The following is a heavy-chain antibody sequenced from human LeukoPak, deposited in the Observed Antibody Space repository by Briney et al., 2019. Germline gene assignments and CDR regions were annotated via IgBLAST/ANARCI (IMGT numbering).Heavy chain of an antibody. CDR1: GYTFTSYG. D-gene: IGHD6-19*01. J-gene: IGHJ4*02. CDR2: ISAYNGNT. Sequence: ASVKVSCKASGYTFTSYGISWVRQAPGQGLEWMGWISAYNGNTNYAQKLQGRVTMTTDTSTSTAYMELRSLRSDDTAVYYCARDHLDSRQWLVRGYWGQGTLVTVSS. V-gene: IGHV1-18*01. CDR3: ARDHLDSRQWLVRGY.